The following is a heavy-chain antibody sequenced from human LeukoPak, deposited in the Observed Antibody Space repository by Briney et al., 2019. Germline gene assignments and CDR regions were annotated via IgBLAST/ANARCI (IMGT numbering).Heavy chain of an antibody. Sequence: ASVKVSCKASGYTFTGYYMHWVRQAPGQGLEWMGIINPSGGSTSYAQKFQGRVTMTRDMSTSTVYMELSSLRSEDTAVYYCASMDLRLGESHYFDYWGQGTLVTVSS. CDR2: INPSGGST. D-gene: IGHD3-16*01. J-gene: IGHJ4*02. CDR3: ASMDLRLGESHYFDY. CDR1: GYTFTGYY. V-gene: IGHV1-46*01.